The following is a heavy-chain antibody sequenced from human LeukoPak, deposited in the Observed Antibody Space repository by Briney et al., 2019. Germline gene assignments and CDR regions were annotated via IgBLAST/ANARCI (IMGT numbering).Heavy chain of an antibody. Sequence: SETLSLTCTVSGGSISSSTYYWGWIRQPPGKWLEWIGCLYFSGRTYYTPSLKSRVTISVDTSKNQFSLKLNSVTAADTAVYYCARGRTAAGQYYFDYWGQGTLVTVSS. J-gene: IGHJ4*02. CDR1: GGSISSSTYY. V-gene: IGHV4-39*01. CDR2: LYFSGRT. CDR3: ARGRTAAGQYYFDY. D-gene: IGHD6-13*01.